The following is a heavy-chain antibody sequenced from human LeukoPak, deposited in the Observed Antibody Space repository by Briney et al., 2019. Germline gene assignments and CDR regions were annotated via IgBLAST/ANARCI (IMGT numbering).Heavy chain of an antibody. J-gene: IGHJ4*02. Sequence: PGGSLRLSCAASGFTFSSYGMHWVRQAPGKGLEWVAVIWYDGSNKYYADSVKGRFTISRDNSKNTLYLQMNSLRAEDTAVYYCARDLDGMATITLDYWGQGTLVTVSS. CDR1: GFTFSSYG. D-gene: IGHD5-24*01. CDR3: ARDLDGMATITLDY. CDR2: IWYDGSNK. V-gene: IGHV3-33*01.